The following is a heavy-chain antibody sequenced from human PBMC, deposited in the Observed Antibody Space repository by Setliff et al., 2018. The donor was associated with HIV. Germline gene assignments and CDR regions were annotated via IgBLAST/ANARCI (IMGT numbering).Heavy chain of an antibody. CDR2: VFSGGSS. V-gene: IGHV4-39*01. CDR3: ARYGPASVIWFGYLDY. D-gene: IGHD3-10*01. CDR1: GDSISGNYY. J-gene: IGHJ4*02. Sequence: SETLSLTCTVSGDSISGNYYWAWIRQPPGKGLEWIATVFSGGSSKYNPSLWSRVTISVDTSKNQFYLKMDSVAAADTAFYYCARYGPASVIWFGYLDYWGPGMSVTVSS.